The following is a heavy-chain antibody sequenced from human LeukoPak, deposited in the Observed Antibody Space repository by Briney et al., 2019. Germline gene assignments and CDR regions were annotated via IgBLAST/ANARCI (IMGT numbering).Heavy chain of an antibody. CDR3: ARDLESVSYFDY. CDR2: IIPIFGTA. Sequence: SVKVSCKASGGTFSSYAISWVRQAPGQGLEWMGGIIPIFGTANYAQKFQGRVTITADESTSTAYMELSSLRSEDTAVYYCARDLESVSYFDYWGQGTLVTVSS. V-gene: IGHV1-69*01. J-gene: IGHJ4*02. D-gene: IGHD3-3*01. CDR1: GGTFSSYA.